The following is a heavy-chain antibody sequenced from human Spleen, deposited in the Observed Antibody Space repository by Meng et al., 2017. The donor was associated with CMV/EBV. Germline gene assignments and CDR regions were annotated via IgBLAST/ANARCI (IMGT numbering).Heavy chain of an antibody. J-gene: IGHJ4*02. D-gene: IGHD3-16*01. CDR2: ISAYNGDT. V-gene: IGHV1-18*04. Sequence: TFSNDSISWVRQAAGQGLEWMGWISAYNGDTNYAQKLQGRVTMTTDTSTSTAYMELRSLRSDDTAVYFCARVGASTIMVIPTANFDYWGQGTLVTVSS. CDR1: TFSNDS. CDR3: ARVGASTIMVIPTANFDY.